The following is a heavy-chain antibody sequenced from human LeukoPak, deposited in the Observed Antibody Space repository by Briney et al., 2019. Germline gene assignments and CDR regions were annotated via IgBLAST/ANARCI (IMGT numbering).Heavy chain of an antibody. Sequence: PGGSLRLSCAASGFTFSSYWMSWVRQAPGKGLEWVANIKEDGSEKYYVDSVKGRFTISRDNAKNSLYLQMNSLRAEDTAVYYCARDRGVVGNYDYWAREPWSPSP. J-gene: IGHJ4*02. V-gene: IGHV3-7*05. CDR3: ARDRGVVGNYDY. CDR1: GFTFSSYW. CDR2: IKEDGSEK. D-gene: IGHD1-26*01.